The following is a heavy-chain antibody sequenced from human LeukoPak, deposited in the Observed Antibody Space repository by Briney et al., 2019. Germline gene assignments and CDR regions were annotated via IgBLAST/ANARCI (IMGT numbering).Heavy chain of an antibody. CDR1: GFTFTSSA. CDR3: AADTKWELLFDY. V-gene: IGHV1-58*01. Sequence: ASVNVSCKASGFTFTSSAVQWVRQARGQRLEWIGWIVVGRGNTNYAQKFQERVTITRDMSTSTAYMELSSLRSEDTALYCCAADTKWELLFDYWGQGTLVTVSS. D-gene: IGHD1-26*01. J-gene: IGHJ4*02. CDR2: IVVGRGNT.